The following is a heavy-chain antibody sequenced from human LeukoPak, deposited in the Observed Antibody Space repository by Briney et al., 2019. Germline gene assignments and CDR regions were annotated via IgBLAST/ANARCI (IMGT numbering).Heavy chain of an antibody. J-gene: IGHJ4*02. D-gene: IGHD4-23*01. CDR3: ARDYGGNSPFDY. CDR1: GGSIISYY. Sequence: SETLSLTCTVSGGSIISYYWSWIRQPPGKGLEWIGYIYYSRSTNYNPSLKSRVTISVDTSKNQFSLKLSSVTAADTAVYYCARDYGGNSPFDYWGQGTLVTVSS. V-gene: IGHV4-59*01. CDR2: IYYSRST.